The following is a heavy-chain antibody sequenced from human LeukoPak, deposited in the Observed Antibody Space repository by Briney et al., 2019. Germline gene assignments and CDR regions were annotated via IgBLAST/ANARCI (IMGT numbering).Heavy chain of an antibody. D-gene: IGHD1-26*01. J-gene: IGHJ4*02. CDR2: IGGSDGST. CDR3: ANQRETQGSYYEFDC. Sequence: GGSLRLSCAASRFTFSSYAMTWVRQAPGKGLEWVSSIGGSDGSTFYADSVKGRFTISRDNSKDTLYLQMNSLRAEDTAVYYCANQRETQGSYYEFDCWGQGTLVTVSS. V-gene: IGHV3-23*01. CDR1: RFTFSSYA.